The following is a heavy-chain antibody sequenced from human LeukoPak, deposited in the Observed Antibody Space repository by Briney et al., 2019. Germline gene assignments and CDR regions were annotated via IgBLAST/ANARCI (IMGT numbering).Heavy chain of an antibody. CDR2: IYYSGST. Sequence: SETLSLTCTVSNGSISSYYWSWIRQPPGKGLEWIGYIYYSGSTNYNPSLKSRVTISVDTSKNQFSLKLSSVTAADTAVYYCARRSSGYYYYYGMDIWGQGTTVTVSS. CDR3: ARRSSGYYYYYGMDI. J-gene: IGHJ6*02. D-gene: IGHD3-22*01. V-gene: IGHV4-59*08. CDR1: NGSISSYY.